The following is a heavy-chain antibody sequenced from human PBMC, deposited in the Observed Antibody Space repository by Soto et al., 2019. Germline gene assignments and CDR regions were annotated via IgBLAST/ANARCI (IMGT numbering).Heavy chain of an antibody. CDR3: VRDQDYDILTGYYYYYGMDV. D-gene: IGHD3-9*01. J-gene: IGHJ6*02. CDR1: GFTFSSYS. Sequence: GGSLRLSCAASGFTFSSYSMNWVRQAPGKGLEWVSSISSSSSYIYYADSVKGRFTISRDNAKNSLYLQMNSLRAEDTAVYYCVRDQDYDILTGYYYYYGMDVWGQGTTVTVSS. V-gene: IGHV3-21*01. CDR2: ISSSSSYI.